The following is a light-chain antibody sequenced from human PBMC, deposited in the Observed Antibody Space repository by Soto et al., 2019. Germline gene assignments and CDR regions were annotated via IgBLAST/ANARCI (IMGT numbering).Light chain of an antibody. Sequence: EIVLTQSPGTLSLSPGERATLSCRAIQSIGSSYLAWYQQKPGQAPRLLMYGVSSRATGIPDRFSGSGSGTDFTLTISRLETEDFAVYSCHQYGNIPLTCGGETRVEIK. CDR2: GVS. CDR3: HQYGNIPLT. J-gene: IGKJ4*01. CDR1: QSIGSSY. V-gene: IGKV3-20*01.